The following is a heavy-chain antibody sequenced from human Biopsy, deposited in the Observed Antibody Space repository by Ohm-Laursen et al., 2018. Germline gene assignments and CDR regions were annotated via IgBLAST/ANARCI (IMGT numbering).Heavy chain of an antibody. CDR3: AKNLAVSSYALDI. V-gene: IGHV4-34*01. CDR2: INHRGFT. Sequence: PSHTLSLTCPVSGGSISSYYWNWIPQSPGKGLEWIGEINHRGFTSNNPSLKSRVTISVDTSKNQFTLKLASVTAADTAVYYCAKNLAVSSYALDIWGQGTMVTVSS. D-gene: IGHD2/OR15-2a*01. CDR1: GGSISSYY. J-gene: IGHJ3*02.